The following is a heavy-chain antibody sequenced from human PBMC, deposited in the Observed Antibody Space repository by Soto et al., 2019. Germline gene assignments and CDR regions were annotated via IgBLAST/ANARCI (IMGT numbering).Heavy chain of an antibody. D-gene: IGHD2-2*01. J-gene: IGHJ6*02. V-gene: IGHV3-33*01. CDR3: ARDLGRTAAGYYYYARDV. CDR2: IWYDGSNK. CDR1: GFTFSSYG. Sequence: PGGSLRLSCAASGFTFSSYGMHWVRQAPGKGLEWVAVIWYDGSNKYYADSVKGRFTISRDNSKNTLYLQMNSLRAEDTAVYYCARDLGRTAAGYYYYARDVWGQGTTVTVAS.